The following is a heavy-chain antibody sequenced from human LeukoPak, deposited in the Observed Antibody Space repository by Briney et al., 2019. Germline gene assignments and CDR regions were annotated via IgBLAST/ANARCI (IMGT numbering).Heavy chain of an antibody. CDR2: ISGSGGTT. Sequence: GGSLRLSCAASGFTFSSYSMNWVRQAPGKGLEWVSAISGSGGTTFHADSVKGRFTISRDNSKNALYLLMNSLRAEDTAVYYCAKEIRVAAANIDYWGQGTLVTVSS. CDR1: GFTFSSYS. V-gene: IGHV3-23*01. J-gene: IGHJ4*02. CDR3: AKEIRVAAANIDY. D-gene: IGHD6-13*01.